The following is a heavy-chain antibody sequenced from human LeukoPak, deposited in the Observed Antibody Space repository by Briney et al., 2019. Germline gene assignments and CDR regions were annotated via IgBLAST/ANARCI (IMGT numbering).Heavy chain of an antibody. CDR1: GHTFTGYY. V-gene: IGHV1-2*06. J-gene: IGHJ4*02. CDR2: INPNSGGT. Sequence: ASVKVSCKASGHTFTGYYMHWVRQAPGQGLEWMGRINPNSGGTNYAQKFQGRVTMTRDTSISTAYMELSRLRSDDTAVYYCARPYSSSDPFDYWGQGTLVTVSS. CDR3: ARPYSSSDPFDY. D-gene: IGHD6-6*01.